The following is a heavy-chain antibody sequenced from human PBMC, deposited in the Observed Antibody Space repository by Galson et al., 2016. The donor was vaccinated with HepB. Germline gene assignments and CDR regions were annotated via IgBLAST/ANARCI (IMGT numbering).Heavy chain of an antibody. D-gene: IGHD6-6*01. J-gene: IGHJ6*02. V-gene: IGHV4-39*07. CDR1: GAPISRSSFY. Sequence: SETLSLTCTVSGAPISRSSFYWGWIRQPPGKGLEWIGSFYDGGNTYYSPYLKSRLTITSDASKNHFSLSLTSVTAADTAVYYCAREGMLYRSLSDRYYYYGLDVWGQGTTVTVSS. CDR3: AREGMLYRSLSDRYYYYGLDV. CDR2: FYDGGNT.